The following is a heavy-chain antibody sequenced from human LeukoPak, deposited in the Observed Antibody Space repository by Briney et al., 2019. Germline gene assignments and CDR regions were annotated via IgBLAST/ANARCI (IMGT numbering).Heavy chain of an antibody. CDR1: GYTFTNND. CDR2: MNPNIGNT. CDR3: AQREAGFDY. D-gene: IGHD6-25*01. J-gene: IGHJ4*02. Sequence: GASVKVSCTASGYTFTNNDINWVRQAPGQGLEWMGWMNPNIGNTGYGQKFQGRVTMTRNTSISAAYMELSSLRSDDTAVYYCAQREAGFDYWGQGTLVTVSS. V-gene: IGHV1-8*01.